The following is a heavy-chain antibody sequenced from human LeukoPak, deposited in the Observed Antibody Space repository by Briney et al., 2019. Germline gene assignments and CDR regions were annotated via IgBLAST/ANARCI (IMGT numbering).Heavy chain of an antibody. Sequence: SETLSLTCSVDGGSFTGYYWTWIRQAPGKGLEWIGEINHRQSSNYNPSLQSRVTLSIDMSKKQFSLHLTSLTAADTAVYYCARVTGYGGDSLRYWGQGTLVTISS. CDR3: ARVTGYGGDSLRY. CDR1: GGSFTGYY. D-gene: IGHD4-23*01. CDR2: INHRQSS. V-gene: IGHV4-34*01. J-gene: IGHJ4*02.